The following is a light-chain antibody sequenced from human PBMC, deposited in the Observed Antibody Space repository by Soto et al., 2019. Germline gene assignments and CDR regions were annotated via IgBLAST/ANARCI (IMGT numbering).Light chain of an antibody. CDR3: QQYKSYPST. CDR2: AAS. Sequence: DIQMTQSPSTLSASVGDRVTITCRASQSLSSWLAWYQQKPGKAPKLLIYAASSLEIGVPSRFSGSESGTEFTLTINSLQPNDFSTYFCQQYKSYPSTFGQGTKVEI. J-gene: IGKJ1*01. CDR1: QSLSSW. V-gene: IGKV1-5*03.